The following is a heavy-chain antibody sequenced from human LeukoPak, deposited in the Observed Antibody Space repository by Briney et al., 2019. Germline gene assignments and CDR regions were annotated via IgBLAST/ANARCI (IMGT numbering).Heavy chain of an antibody. CDR3: ARDGGYSYAHNWFDP. CDR1: GGSISSYY. V-gene: IGHV4-59*01. Sequence: PSETLSLTCTVSGGSISSYYWSWIRQPPGKGLEWSGYIYYSGSTNYNPSLKSRVTISVDTSKNQFSLRLSSVTAADTAVYYCARDGGYSYAHNWFDPWGQGTLVTVSS. J-gene: IGHJ5*02. CDR2: IYYSGST. D-gene: IGHD5-18*01.